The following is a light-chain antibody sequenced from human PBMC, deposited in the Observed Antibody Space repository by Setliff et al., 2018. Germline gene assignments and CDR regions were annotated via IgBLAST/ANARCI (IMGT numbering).Light chain of an antibody. CDR1: SSDVGSYDF. CDR2: DVS. V-gene: IGLV2-14*01. CDR3: SAYTSSSTYV. Sequence: QSVLTQPASVSGSPGRSITISCSGTSSDVGSYDFVSWYQQYPGKAPKLIIYDVSSRPSGVSNRFSGSKAGNTASLTISGLQAEDEADYYCSAYTSSSTYVFGSGTKVTVL. J-gene: IGLJ1*01.